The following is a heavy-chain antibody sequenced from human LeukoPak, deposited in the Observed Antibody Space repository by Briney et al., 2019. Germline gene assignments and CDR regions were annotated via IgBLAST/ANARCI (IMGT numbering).Heavy chain of an antibody. V-gene: IGHV1-18*01. CDR1: GYTFTSYD. Sequence: ASVKVSCKASGYTFTSYDINWVRQATGQGLEWMGWISAYNGNTNYAQKLQGRVTMTTDTSTSTAYMELRSLRSDDTAVYYCARDLSPLLEWLWYDAFDIWGQGTMVTVSS. D-gene: IGHD3-3*01. CDR2: ISAYNGNT. CDR3: ARDLSPLLEWLWYDAFDI. J-gene: IGHJ3*02.